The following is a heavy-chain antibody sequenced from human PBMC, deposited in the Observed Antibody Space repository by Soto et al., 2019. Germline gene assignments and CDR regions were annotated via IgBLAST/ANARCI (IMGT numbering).Heavy chain of an antibody. D-gene: IGHD2-2*01. CDR1: GFTFSDFY. Sequence: QVQLVESGGGLVNPGGSLRLSCAASGFTFSDFYMSWRRQSPGKGLEWVSTISSSGSTVAYEDSVKGRSTISRDNAKNSLFRRLKRVKWEDASVYDGAREQWYQCELWGPGDTAPASS. CDR3: AREQWYQCEL. V-gene: IGHV3-11*01. CDR2: ISSSGSTV. J-gene: IGHJ4*02.